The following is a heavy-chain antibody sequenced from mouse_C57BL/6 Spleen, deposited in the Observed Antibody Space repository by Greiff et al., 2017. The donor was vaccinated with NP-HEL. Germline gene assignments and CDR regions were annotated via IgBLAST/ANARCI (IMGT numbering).Heavy chain of an antibody. J-gene: IGHJ4*01. CDR1: GFSLTSYA. CDR3: ARNLPYYYGSSPYAMDY. V-gene: IGHV2-9-1*01. D-gene: IGHD1-1*01. CDR2: IWTGGGT. Sequence: VKLMESGPGLVAPSQSLSITCTVSGFSLTSYAISWVRQPPGKGLEWLGVIWTGGGTNYNSALKSRLSISKDNSKSQVFLKMNSLQTDDTARYYCARNLPYYYGSSPYAMDYWGQGTSVTVSS.